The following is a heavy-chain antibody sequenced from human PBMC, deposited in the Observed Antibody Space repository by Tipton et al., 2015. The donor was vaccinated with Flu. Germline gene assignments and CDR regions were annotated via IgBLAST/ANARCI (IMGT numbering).Heavy chain of an antibody. CDR3: VRDSGYPVWFDA. Sequence: TLSLTCSVSGDVMSSRYWWSWVRQSPNKGLEWIGEVNHSGTTNYNPSSRSRVSMSIDMSQDQFSLRLSSVTASDTATYYCVRDSGYPVWFDAWGQGTQVTVAS. CDR1: GDVMSSRYW. CDR2: VNHSGTT. V-gene: IGHV4-4*02. J-gene: IGHJ5*02. D-gene: IGHD6-25*01.